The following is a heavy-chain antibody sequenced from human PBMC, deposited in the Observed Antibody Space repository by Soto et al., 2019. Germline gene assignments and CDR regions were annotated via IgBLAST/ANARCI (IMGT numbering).Heavy chain of an antibody. V-gene: IGHV1-3*01. CDR2: INAGNGNT. D-gene: IGHD4-17*01. CDR3: AGTTPTKRRRYYYYGMDV. Sequence: ASVKVSCKASGYTFTSYAMHWVRQAPGQRLEWMGWINAGNGNTKYSQKFQGRVTITRDTSASTAYMELSSLRSEDTAVYYCAGTTPTKRRRYYYYGMDVWGQGTTVTVSS. CDR1: GYTFTSYA. J-gene: IGHJ6*02.